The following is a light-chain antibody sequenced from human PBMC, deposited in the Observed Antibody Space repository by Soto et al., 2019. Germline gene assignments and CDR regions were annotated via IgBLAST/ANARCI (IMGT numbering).Light chain of an antibody. CDR1: QSISSY. CDR3: QQSYSTPWT. J-gene: IGKJ1*01. V-gene: IGKV1-39*01. Sequence: DIQMTQSPSSLSASVGDRVTITCRASQSISSYLNWYQQKPGKAPKLLIYAASSLQSGVPSRFSGSGSGTDFPLTSSSLQPEDFATYYCQQSYSTPWTCGQGTKVEIK. CDR2: AAS.